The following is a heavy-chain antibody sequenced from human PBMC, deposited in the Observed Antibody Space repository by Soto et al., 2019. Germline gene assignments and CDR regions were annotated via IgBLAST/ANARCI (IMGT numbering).Heavy chain of an antibody. D-gene: IGHD6-19*01. V-gene: IGHV4-34*01. CDR2: INHSGST. Sequence: KLPETLSLTCSVNGDSINSGYYWSWIRQPPGKGLEWIGEINHSGSTNYNPSLKSRVTISVDTSKNQFSLKLSSVTAADTAVYYCARARLGYSSGWYSTSLTYSLHSPSMDVWGQGTTVTVSS. J-gene: IGHJ6*02. CDR3: ARARLGYSSGWYSTSLTYSLHSPSMDV. CDR1: GDSINSGYY.